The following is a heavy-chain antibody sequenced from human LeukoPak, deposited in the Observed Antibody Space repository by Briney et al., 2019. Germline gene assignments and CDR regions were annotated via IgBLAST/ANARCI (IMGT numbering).Heavy chain of an antibody. CDR1: GYTFTSYG. CDR2: IIPIFGTA. J-gene: IGHJ4*02. D-gene: IGHD6-13*01. Sequence: SVKVSCKASGYTFTSYGISWVRQAPGQGLEWMGGIIPIFGTANYAQKFQGRVTITADESTSTAYMELSSLRSEDTAVYYCARDLGAAAGFDYWGQGTLVTVSS. CDR3: ARDLGAAAGFDY. V-gene: IGHV1-69*13.